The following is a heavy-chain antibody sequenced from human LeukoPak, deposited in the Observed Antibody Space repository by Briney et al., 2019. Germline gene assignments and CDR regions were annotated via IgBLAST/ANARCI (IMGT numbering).Heavy chain of an antibody. D-gene: IGHD2-15*01. J-gene: IGHJ4*02. Sequence: GGSLRLSCAASGFTFSDSPMNWVRQAPGMGLEWVSSISSSSTYIYCADSVKGRFTISRDNAKKSLYLQMNSLRADDTAVYYCARAYCSGGTCYEVSNSWGQGTLVTVSS. V-gene: IGHV3-21*01. CDR2: ISSSSTYI. CDR3: ARAYCSGGTCYEVSNS. CDR1: GFTFSDSP.